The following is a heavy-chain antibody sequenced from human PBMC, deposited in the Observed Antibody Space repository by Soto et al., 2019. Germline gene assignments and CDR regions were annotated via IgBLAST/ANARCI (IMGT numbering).Heavy chain of an antibody. CDR2: ISYDGSNK. CDR3: ARDHSWGLVWYYCTDV. V-gene: IGHV3-30-3*01. D-gene: IGHD2-15*01. CDR1: GFTFSSYA. Sequence: QVQLVESGGGVVQPGRSLRLSCAASGFTFSSYAMHWVRQAPGKGLEWVAVISYDGSNKYYADSVKGRFTISRDNSKNTLYLQMNSLRAEDTAVYYCARDHSWGLVWYYCTDVWGQGTTVTVSS. J-gene: IGHJ6*02.